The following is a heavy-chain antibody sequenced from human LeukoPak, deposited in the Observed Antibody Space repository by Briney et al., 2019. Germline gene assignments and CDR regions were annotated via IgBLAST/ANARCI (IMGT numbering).Heavy chain of an antibody. CDR1: GGTFSSYA. V-gene: IGHV1-69*05. D-gene: IGHD3-22*01. J-gene: IGHJ5*02. CDR3: ARAPAYYYASSGYLNSFDP. Sequence: GSSVKVSCKASGGTFSSYAMSWVRQAPGQRLEWMGGMIPIFGTANCAQKFQGRVTITTDESPRTAYMALSSLRSEDTAVYYCARAPAYYYASSGYLNSFDPWGQGTLVTVSS. CDR2: MIPIFGTA.